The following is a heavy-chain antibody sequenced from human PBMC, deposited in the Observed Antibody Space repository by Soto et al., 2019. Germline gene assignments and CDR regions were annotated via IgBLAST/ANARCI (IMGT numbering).Heavy chain of an antibody. J-gene: IGHJ4*02. D-gene: IGHD1-7*01. CDR2: ISADSDNT. CDR3: ATSFSGNYGSYYFDY. Sequence: ASVKVSCKASGYTFSSYGITWVRQAPGQGLEWMGWISADSDNTNYAQNLQGRVTMTTDTSTSTAYMELRSLRSDDTAVYYCATSFSGNYGSYYFDYWGQGTLVTVSS. CDR1: GYTFSSYG. V-gene: IGHV1-18*01.